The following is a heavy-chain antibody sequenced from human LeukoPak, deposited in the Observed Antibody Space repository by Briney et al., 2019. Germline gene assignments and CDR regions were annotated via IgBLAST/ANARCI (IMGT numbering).Heavy chain of an antibody. Sequence: ASVKVSCKASGYTFTSYYIHWVRQAPGQGREGMGVINPHTGSTTYAQKFQGRVTMTRDTPTSTVYMDLSSLKSEDTAVYYCARTGRGHIYGYFDYWGQGTLVTVSS. V-gene: IGHV1-46*01. CDR2: INPHTGST. J-gene: IGHJ4*02. CDR3: ARTGRGHIYGYFDY. D-gene: IGHD5-18*01. CDR1: GYTFTSYY.